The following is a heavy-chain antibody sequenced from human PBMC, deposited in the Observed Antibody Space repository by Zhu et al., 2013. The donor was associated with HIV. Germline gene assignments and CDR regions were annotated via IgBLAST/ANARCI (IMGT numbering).Heavy chain of an antibody. D-gene: IGHD6-19*01. J-gene: IGHJ2*01. CDR1: GGTFSSYG. CDR3: ARGGEVAGTGGYWYFDL. CDR2: IIPSFGTA. Sequence: QVQLVQSGAEVKKPGSSVKVSCKASGGTFSSYGISWVRQAPGQGLEWMGGIIPSFGTANYAQKFQGRVTITADESRSTAYMELSSLRSEDTAVYYCARGGEVAGTGGYWYFDLWGRGTLVTVSS. V-gene: IGHV1-69*01.